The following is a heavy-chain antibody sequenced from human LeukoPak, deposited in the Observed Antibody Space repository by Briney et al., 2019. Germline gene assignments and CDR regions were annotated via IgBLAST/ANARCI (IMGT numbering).Heavy chain of an antibody. J-gene: IGHJ4*02. CDR2: ISYDGDTI. Sequence: PGGSLRLSCAASEFTFSNYALHWVRQAPGKGLQWVAVISYDGDTIHYADSVKGRFIISRDTSKNTLYLQMNSLRPEDTAVYYCARSGGLQKFDYWGQGTLVTVSS. CDR1: EFTFSNYA. D-gene: IGHD4-11*01. CDR3: ARSGGLQKFDY. V-gene: IGHV3-30-3*01.